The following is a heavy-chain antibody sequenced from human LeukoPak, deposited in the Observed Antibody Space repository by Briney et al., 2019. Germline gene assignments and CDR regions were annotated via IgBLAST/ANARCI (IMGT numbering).Heavy chain of an antibody. J-gene: IGHJ5*02. CDR3: ARNLFAGDCA. V-gene: IGHV3-74*01. Sequence: PGGSLRLSCAASGFTFSSYWMHWVRQAPGKGLVWVSRVNSDGTSTRYADSVKGRFTISRDNAKNTLYLQMSSLRAEDTAVYYCARNLFAGDCAWGQGTLVTVSS. D-gene: IGHD2-21*02. CDR1: GFTFSSYW. CDR2: VNSDGTST.